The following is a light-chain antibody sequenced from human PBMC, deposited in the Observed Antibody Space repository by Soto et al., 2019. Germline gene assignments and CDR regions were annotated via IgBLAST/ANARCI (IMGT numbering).Light chain of an antibody. CDR2: TNT. Sequence: QSALTQPRSASGTLGQRVTISCSGSSSNVGGNPVNWYQHVPTTAPKLLIYTNTQRPSGVPDRFSGSKSGTSASLAISGLQSEDEADYYCASWDDSLNGPVFGTGTKVTVL. CDR3: ASWDDSLNGPV. V-gene: IGLV1-44*01. J-gene: IGLJ1*01. CDR1: SSNVGGNP.